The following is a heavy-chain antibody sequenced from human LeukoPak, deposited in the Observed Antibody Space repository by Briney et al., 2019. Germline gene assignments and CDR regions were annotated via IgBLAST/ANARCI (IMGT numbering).Heavy chain of an antibody. D-gene: IGHD5-12*01. V-gene: IGHV3-7*01. J-gene: IGHJ4*02. Sequence: GGSLRLFCAASGFAFSDYWMTWVRQAPGKGLEWVAHISQDGSKEHYMDSVKARFTISRDNAKNSLSLQMNSLRAEDTAVYYCVRDGGVSGYDLLDYWGQETLVTVSS. CDR3: VRDGGVSGYDLLDY. CDR1: GFAFSDYW. CDR2: ISQDGSKE.